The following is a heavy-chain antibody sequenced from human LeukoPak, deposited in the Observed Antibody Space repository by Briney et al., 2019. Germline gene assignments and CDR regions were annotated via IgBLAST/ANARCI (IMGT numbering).Heavy chain of an antibody. V-gene: IGHV4-34*01. D-gene: IGHD5-18*01. CDR3: ARSGYSYGADAFDI. J-gene: IGHJ3*02. CDR2: INHRGST. CDR1: GGSFSGYY. Sequence: SSETLALTCAVYGGSFSGYYWSWIRQPPGKGLEWIGEINHRGSTNYNPSLKSRVTISVATSKNQSSLKLSSVTAADTAVYYCARSGYSYGADAFDIWGQGTMVTVSS.